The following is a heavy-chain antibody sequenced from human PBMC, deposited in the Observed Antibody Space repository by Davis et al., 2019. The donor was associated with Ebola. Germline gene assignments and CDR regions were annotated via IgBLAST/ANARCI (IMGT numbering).Heavy chain of an antibody. D-gene: IGHD3-3*01. CDR1: GGSISSYY. Sequence: PSETLSLTCTVSGGSISSYYWSWIRQSPRKGLEWIGYIYYSGSTNYNPSLKSRVTISVDTSKNQFSLKLSSVTAADTAVYYCAREITIFGKRAFDIWGQGTMVTVSS. V-gene: IGHV4-59*01. CDR2: IYYSGST. CDR3: AREITIFGKRAFDI. J-gene: IGHJ3*02.